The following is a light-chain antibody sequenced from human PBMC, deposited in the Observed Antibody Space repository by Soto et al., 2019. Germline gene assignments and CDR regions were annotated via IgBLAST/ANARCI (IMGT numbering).Light chain of an antibody. CDR2: EVS. V-gene: IGKV2D-29*01. Sequence: MPQTPLSRCVTAELPASISCNSSQSLLHSDGKTYLYWYLQKPGQPPQLLIYEVSNRFSGVPDGCIGSGSGAGLTLRISRVEAADVGINYCMQGTHGPWTFGQGTKVDIK. J-gene: IGKJ1*01. CDR3: MQGTHGPWT. CDR1: QSLLHSDGKTY.